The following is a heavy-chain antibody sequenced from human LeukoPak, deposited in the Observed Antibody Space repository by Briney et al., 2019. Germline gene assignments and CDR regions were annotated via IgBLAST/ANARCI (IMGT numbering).Heavy chain of an antibody. Sequence: GGSLRLSCAVSGFTVSDNYISWVRQAPGKGLEWVSIFYAGGTTYYADSVKGRFTISRDNSKNTLYLQMNSLRAEDTAVYYCAKDLICFDYWGQGTLVTVSS. CDR3: AKDLICFDY. CDR2: FYAGGTT. CDR1: GFTVSDNY. V-gene: IGHV3-53*01. J-gene: IGHJ4*02.